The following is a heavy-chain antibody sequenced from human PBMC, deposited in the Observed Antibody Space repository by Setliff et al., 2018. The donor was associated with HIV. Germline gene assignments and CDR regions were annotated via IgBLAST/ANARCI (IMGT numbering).Heavy chain of an antibody. CDR3: ARGPYRSAWFSGGHDAFDI. CDR2: ISGFNGNT. J-gene: IGHJ3*02. V-gene: IGHV1-18*01. D-gene: IGHD6-19*01. Sequence: ASVKVSCKASGYSFARYGLSWVRQAPGQGLEWMGWISGFNGNTKYAQSFQDRVATTAETATSTAYMEMRSLRSDDTAVYFCARGPYRSAWFSGGHDAFDIWGQGTMVTVSS. CDR1: GYSFARYG.